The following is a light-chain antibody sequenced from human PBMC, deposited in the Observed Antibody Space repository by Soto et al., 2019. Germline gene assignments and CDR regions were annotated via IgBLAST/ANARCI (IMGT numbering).Light chain of an antibody. J-gene: IGLJ1*01. V-gene: IGLV2-14*01. CDR3: SSYTSSSTYV. CDR2: EVS. CDR1: SSDVGGYYF. Sequence: QSVLTQPASVSGSPGQSITISCTGTSSDVGGYYFVSWYQQYPGKAPKLMIYEVSNRPSGVSNRFSGSKSGNTASLTISGLQAEEEADYYCSSYTSSSTYVFGTGTKVTVL.